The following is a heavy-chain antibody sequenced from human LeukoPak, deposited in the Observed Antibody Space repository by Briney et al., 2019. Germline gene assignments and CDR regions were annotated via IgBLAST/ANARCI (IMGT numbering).Heavy chain of an antibody. CDR1: GFSFSSHS. V-gene: IGHV3-48*01. D-gene: IGHD3-10*01. CDR2: ISSSSSTI. Sequence: GGSLRLSCAASGFSFSSHSMNWVRQAPGKGLEWVSYISSSSSTIYYADSVKGRFTISRDNSKNTLYLQMNSLRAEDTAVYYCARDTIVYSSGYFQYYYGSGSPSSDYWGQGTLVTVSS. J-gene: IGHJ4*02. CDR3: ARDTIVYSSGYFQYYYGSGSPSSDY.